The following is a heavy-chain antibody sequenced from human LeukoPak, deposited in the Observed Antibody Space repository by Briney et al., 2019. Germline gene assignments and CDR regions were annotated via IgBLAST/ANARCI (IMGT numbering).Heavy chain of an antibody. D-gene: IGHD4-17*01. CDR3: AKTSGGDNYYYHYYMDV. V-gene: IGHV3-9*01. CDR1: GFTYDDYA. J-gene: IGHJ6*03. Sequence: PGGSLRLSCAASGFTYDDYAMHWVRQAPGKGLEWVSGISWNSGSIGYADSVKGRFTISRDNAKNSLYLQMNSLRAEDTAVYYCAKTSGGDNYYYHYYMDVWGKGTTVTVSS. CDR2: ISWNSGSI.